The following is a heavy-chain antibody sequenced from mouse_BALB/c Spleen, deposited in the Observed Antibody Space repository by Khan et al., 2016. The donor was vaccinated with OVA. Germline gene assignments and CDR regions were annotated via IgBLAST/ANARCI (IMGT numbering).Heavy chain of an antibody. CDR1: GFTFSSYS. D-gene: IGHD4-1*01. CDR2: ISSGGNYT. Sequence: EVELVESGGGLVKPGGSLKLSCAASGFTFSSYSMSWVRQTPDKRLEWVGSISSGGNYTYYPDIVKGRFIICRDNAKNTLYMQMSHLKSDDAVMYYRADHSSGSFAYWGQGTLVTVSA. V-gene: IGHV5-6*01. CDR3: ADHSSGSFAY. J-gene: IGHJ3*01.